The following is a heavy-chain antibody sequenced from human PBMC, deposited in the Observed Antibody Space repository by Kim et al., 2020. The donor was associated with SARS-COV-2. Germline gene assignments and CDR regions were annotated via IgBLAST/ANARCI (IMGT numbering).Heavy chain of an antibody. CDR3: ARGGAGYRPLDY. CDR2: ISYDGSNK. V-gene: IGHV3-30*04. J-gene: IGHJ4*02. Sequence: GGSLRLSCAASGFTFSSYAMHWVRQAPGKGLEWVALISYDGSNKYYADSVKGRYTISRDNSKNTLYLQMNSLRAEDTAVYYCARGGAGYRPLDYWGQGTL. D-gene: IGHD5-12*01. CDR1: GFTFSSYA.